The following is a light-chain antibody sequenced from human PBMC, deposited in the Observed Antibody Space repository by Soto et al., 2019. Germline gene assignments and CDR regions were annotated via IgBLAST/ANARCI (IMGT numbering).Light chain of an antibody. J-gene: IGKJ1*01. CDR1: QSVLFRSNNKNY. V-gene: IGKV4-1*01. CDR3: RQYYETLRT. Sequence: DVVMTQSPASLAVSLGERATINCRSSQSVLFRSNNKNYLAWYQQKAGQPPKLLISWASSRESGVPDRFSGSGSGTDFTLTISSLQAEDVAVYYCRQYYETLRTFGQGTKVEIK. CDR2: WAS.